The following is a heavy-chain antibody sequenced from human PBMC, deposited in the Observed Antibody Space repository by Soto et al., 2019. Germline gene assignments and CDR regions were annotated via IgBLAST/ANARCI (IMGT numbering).Heavy chain of an antibody. D-gene: IGHD5-12*01. Sequence: ESGGGLVQPGGSLRLSCAASGFTFSKYWLSWVRQAPGKGLEWVANIKKDGSEKYYVGSVVGRFTISRDNAENSLYLQMNSLRAEDTAVYYCARLYLAATITSLDYWGQGTLVTVSS. J-gene: IGHJ4*02. CDR1: GFTFSKYW. V-gene: IGHV3-7*01. CDR3: ARLYLAATITSLDY. CDR2: IKKDGSEK.